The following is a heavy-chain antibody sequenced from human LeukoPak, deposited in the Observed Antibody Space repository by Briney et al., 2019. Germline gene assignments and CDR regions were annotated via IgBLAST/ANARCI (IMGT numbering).Heavy chain of an antibody. V-gene: IGHV4-31*03. J-gene: IGHJ6*02. CDR2: IYYSGSP. Sequence: SETLSLTCTVSGGSISSGGYYWSWIRQHPGKGLEWIGYIYYSGSPYYNPSLKSRVTISVDTSKNQFSLKLSSVTAADTAVYYCARGGLFGPRAYYDFWSGYYDGDGLSYYYGMDVWGQGTTVTVSS. CDR3: ARGGLFGPRAYYDFWSGYYDGDGLSYYYGMDV. CDR1: GGSISSGGYY. D-gene: IGHD3-3*01.